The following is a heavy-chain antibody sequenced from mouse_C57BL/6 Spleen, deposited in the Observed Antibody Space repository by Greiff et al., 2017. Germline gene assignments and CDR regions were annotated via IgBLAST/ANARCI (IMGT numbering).Heavy chain of an antibody. CDR3: ARRDYGGDYFDY. CDR1: GFTFSSYG. Sequence: EVHLVESGGDLVKPGGSLKLSCAASGFTFSSYGMSWVRQTPDKRLEWVATISSGGSYTYYPDSVKGRFTISRDNAKNTLYLQMSSLKSEDTAMYYCARRDYGGDYFDYWGQGTTLTVSS. D-gene: IGHD2-4*01. V-gene: IGHV5-6*01. J-gene: IGHJ2*01. CDR2: ISSGGSYT.